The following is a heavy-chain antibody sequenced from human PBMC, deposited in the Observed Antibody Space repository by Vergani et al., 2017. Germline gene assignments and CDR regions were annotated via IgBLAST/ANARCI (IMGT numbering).Heavy chain of an antibody. V-gene: IGHV3-23*01. CDR1: GFKLSTYA. CDR2: LTGGGGST. Sequence: EVPLLESGGSLKQPGGSVRLPCAASGFKLSTYALHWVRQAPGKGLEWVSALTGGGGSTYYADSFKGRFIISRDNSRDPLYLQMNSLRPEDTATYYCVKDAGSYENFFDSWGQGTLVTVSS. CDR3: VKDAGSYENFFDS. J-gene: IGHJ4*02. D-gene: IGHD1-26*01.